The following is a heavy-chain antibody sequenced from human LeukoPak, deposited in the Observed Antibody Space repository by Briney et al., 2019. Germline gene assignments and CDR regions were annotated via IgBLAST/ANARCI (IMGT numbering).Heavy chain of an antibody. CDR3: ARLGRRSSSWYDDY. CDR2: INHSGST. V-gene: IGHV4-34*01. CDR1: GGSFSGYY. D-gene: IGHD6-13*01. Sequence: PSETLSLTCAVYGGSFSGYYWSWIRQPPGKGLEWIGEINHSGSTNYNPSLKSRVTISVDTSKNQFSLKLSSVTAADTAVYYCARLGRRSSSWYDDYWGQGTLVTVSS. J-gene: IGHJ4*02.